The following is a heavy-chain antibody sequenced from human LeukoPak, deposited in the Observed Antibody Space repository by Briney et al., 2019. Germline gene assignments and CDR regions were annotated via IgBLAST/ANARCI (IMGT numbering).Heavy chain of an antibody. D-gene: IGHD5-18*01. J-gene: IGHJ6*02. Sequence: GGTLRLSCAASGFTFDDYAMHWVRQAPGKGLEWVSLISRDGGTTYYADSVKGRFTISRDNSKNSLYLQMNSLRTEDTALYYCAKDHTAPYYYCGMDVWGQGTTVTV. CDR2: ISRDGGTT. CDR3: AKDHTAPYYYCGMDV. CDR1: GFTFDDYA. V-gene: IGHV3-43*02.